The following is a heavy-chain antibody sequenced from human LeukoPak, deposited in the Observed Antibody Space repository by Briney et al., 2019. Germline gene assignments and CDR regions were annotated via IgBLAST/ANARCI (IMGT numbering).Heavy chain of an antibody. V-gene: IGHV3-7*03. D-gene: IGHD6-13*01. CDR2: TNQDGSAK. CDR3: ATSAAAAGSD. Sequence: PGGSLRLSCAASGFIFSNYWMSWVRQAPGKGLEWVANTNQDGSAKYYVDSVKGRFTISRDNAQNSLYLQVNSLRAEDTAVYYCATSAAAAGSDWGQGTLVTVSS. CDR1: GFIFSNYW. J-gene: IGHJ4*02.